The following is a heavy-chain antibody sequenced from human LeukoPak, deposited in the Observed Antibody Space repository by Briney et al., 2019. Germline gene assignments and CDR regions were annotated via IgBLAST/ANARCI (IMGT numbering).Heavy chain of an antibody. CDR3: ARQSLGASGLDH. J-gene: IGHJ4*02. CDR2: APHDRSSP. V-gene: IGHV3-30*03. Sequence: GGSLRLSCAVSGFRFNSHHMHWVRQAPNKGLEWVAVAPHDRSSPSHAASVNGRFTISRDNSKDTLFLHMGSLRVDDTAIYYCARQSLGASGLDHWGQGVLVTVSS. CDR1: GFRFNSHH. D-gene: IGHD1-26*01.